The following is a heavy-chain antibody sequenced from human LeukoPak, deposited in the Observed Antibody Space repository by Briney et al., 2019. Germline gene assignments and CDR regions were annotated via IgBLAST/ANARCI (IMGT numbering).Heavy chain of an antibody. CDR2: IYTSGST. D-gene: IGHD4-17*01. J-gene: IGHJ2*01. V-gene: IGHV4-4*07. CDR3: ARDWGLRRDWYFDL. Sequence: SETLSLTCTVSGGSISSYYWSWIRQPAGKGLEWIGRIYTSGSTNYNPSLKSRVTMSVDTSRNQFSLKLSSVTAADTAVYYCARDWGLRRDWYFDLWGRGTLVTVSS. CDR1: GGSISSYY.